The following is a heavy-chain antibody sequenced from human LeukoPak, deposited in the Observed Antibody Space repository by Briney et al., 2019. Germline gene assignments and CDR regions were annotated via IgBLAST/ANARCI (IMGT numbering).Heavy chain of an antibody. Sequence: GGSLRLSCAASGFTFSSYSMNWVRQAPGKGLEWVSSISSSSSYIYYADSVKGRFTISRDNAKNSLYLQMNSLRAEDTAVYYCARDETTSWYFNLWGRGTLVTVSS. CDR1: GFTFSSYS. V-gene: IGHV3-21*01. D-gene: IGHD4-17*01. J-gene: IGHJ2*01. CDR2: ISSSSSYI. CDR3: ARDETTSWYFNL.